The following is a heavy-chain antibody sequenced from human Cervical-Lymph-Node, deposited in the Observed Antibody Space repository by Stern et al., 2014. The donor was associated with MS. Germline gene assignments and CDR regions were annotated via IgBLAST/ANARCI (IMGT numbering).Heavy chain of an antibody. CDR1: GFTFSDHY. J-gene: IGHJ4*02. Sequence: EVQLVESGGGLVQPGGSLRLSCAASGFTFSDHYMDWVRQAPGKGLEWVGRTRKKANSSTTEYAASVKGRFTISRYDSKNSLYLQMNSLKTEDTAVYYCVRVNSLYYFDYWGQGTLVTVSS. D-gene: IGHD2/OR15-2a*01. CDR3: VRVNSLYYFDY. V-gene: IGHV3-72*01. CDR2: TRKKANSSTT.